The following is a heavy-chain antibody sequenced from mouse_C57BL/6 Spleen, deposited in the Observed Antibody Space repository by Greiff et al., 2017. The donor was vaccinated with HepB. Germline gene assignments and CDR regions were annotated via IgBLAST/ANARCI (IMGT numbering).Heavy chain of an antibody. V-gene: IGHV1-59*01. J-gene: IGHJ4*01. CDR3: ARDYYCSSYYYAMDY. CDR2: IDPSDSYT. D-gene: IGHD1-1*01. CDR1: GYTFTSYW. Sequence: QVQLQQPGAELVRPGTSVKLSCKASGYTFTSYWMHWVKQRPGQGLEWIGVIDPSDSYTNYNQKFKGKATLTVDTSSRTAYMQLSSLTSEDSAVYYCARDYYCSSYYYAMDYWGQGTSVTVSS.